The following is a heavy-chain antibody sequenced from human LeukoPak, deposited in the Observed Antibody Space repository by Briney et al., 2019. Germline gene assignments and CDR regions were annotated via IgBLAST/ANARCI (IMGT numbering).Heavy chain of an antibody. CDR2: MNPNSGNT. CDR3: ARGGDYYDSSGYYYGFYMDV. D-gene: IGHD3-22*01. CDR1: GYTFTSYD. Sequence: ASVKVSCKASGYTFTSYDINWVRQAPGQGLEWMGWMNPNSGNTGYAQKFQGRVTMTRNTSISTAYMELSSLRSEDTAVYYCARGGDYYDSSGYYYGFYMDVWGKGTTVTISS. J-gene: IGHJ6*03. V-gene: IGHV1-8*01.